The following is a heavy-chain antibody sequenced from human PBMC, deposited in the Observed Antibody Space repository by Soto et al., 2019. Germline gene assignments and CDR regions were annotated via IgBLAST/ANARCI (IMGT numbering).Heavy chain of an antibody. CDR3: ARTSAAGKYYYGMDG. CDR2: IYYSGST. D-gene: IGHD6-13*01. J-gene: IGHJ6*02. CDR1: GGSISSYY. V-gene: IGHV4-59*08. Sequence: ETLSLTCTVSGGSISSYYWSWIRQPPGKGLEWIGYIYYSGSTNYNPSLKSRVTISVDTSKNQFSLKLSSVTAADTAVYYCARTSAAGKYYYGMDGWGQGTTVTVSS.